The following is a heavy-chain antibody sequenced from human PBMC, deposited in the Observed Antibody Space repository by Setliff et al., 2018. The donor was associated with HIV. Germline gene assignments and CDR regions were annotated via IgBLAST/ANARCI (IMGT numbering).Heavy chain of an antibody. CDR1: GYSVSGYY. V-gene: IGHV4-4*07. J-gene: IGHJ3*02. D-gene: IGHD2-8*01. CDR3: ARDRIEVLADGAQDVFDI. CDR2: VHNSASS. Sequence: PSETLSLTCAVSGYSVSGYYWSWIRQPAGRGLEWIGRVHNSASSNYNPSLKSRVTMSVDTAKNQLSLKLTAVSAADTAVYYCARDRIEVLADGAQDVFDIWGRGIMVTVSS.